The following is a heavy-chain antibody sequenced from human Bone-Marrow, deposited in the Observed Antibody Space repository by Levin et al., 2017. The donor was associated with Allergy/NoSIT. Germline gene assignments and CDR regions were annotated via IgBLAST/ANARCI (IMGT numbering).Heavy chain of an antibody. V-gene: IGHV3-15*01. CDR1: GFTFRSAW. J-gene: IGHJ4*02. CDR2: IKHKDDGETT. Sequence: GGSLRLSCAASGFTFRSAWMAWVRQNAGKGLEWVGHIKHKDDGETTDYTAPVKCRFTISRDDSTNTLYLQINSLKTEDRGVDYCGTGHVGGRAAADGYWGRGTLVTVSS. D-gene: IGHD6-25*01. CDR3: GTGHVGGRAAADGY.